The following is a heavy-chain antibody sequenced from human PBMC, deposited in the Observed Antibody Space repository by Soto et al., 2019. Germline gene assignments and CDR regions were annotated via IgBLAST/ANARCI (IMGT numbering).Heavy chain of an antibody. J-gene: IGHJ4*02. V-gene: IGHV4-39*01. Sequence: PSETLSLTCTVSGGSISSGSYYWAWIRQPPGKGLEWIGSIYYSGSTYYNPSLKSRVTISVDTSNNHFSLNLYSVTAADTAVYYCTRHPGPNLPQDYWGQGTLVTVSS. CDR3: TRHPGPNLPQDY. CDR2: IYYSGST. CDR1: GGSISSGSYY.